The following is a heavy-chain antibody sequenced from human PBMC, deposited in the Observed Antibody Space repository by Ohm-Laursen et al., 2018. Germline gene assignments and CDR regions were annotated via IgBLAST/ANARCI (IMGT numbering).Heavy chain of an antibody. V-gene: IGHV1-2*02. CDR1: GYTFTGYY. Sequence: ASVKVSCKASGYTFTGYYMHWVRQAPGQGLEWVGWINRDSGGPNYAQTFQGRVTMTTDTSINTAYMELSRLTFDDTAVYYCARDPFDYWGQGTLVTVSS. CDR2: INRDSGGP. J-gene: IGHJ4*01. CDR3: ARDPFDY.